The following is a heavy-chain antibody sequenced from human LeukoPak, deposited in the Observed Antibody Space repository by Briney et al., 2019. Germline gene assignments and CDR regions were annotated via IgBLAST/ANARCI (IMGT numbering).Heavy chain of an antibody. J-gene: IGHJ4*02. Sequence: GASVKVSCKASGGTFSSYAISWVRQAPGQGLEWMGGIIPIFGTANCAQKFQGRVTITTDESTSTAYMELSSLRSEDTAVYYCARMYDFWSGYYSSYYFDYWGQGTLVTVSS. D-gene: IGHD3-3*01. V-gene: IGHV1-69*05. CDR3: ARMYDFWSGYYSSYYFDY. CDR2: IIPIFGTA. CDR1: GGTFSSYA.